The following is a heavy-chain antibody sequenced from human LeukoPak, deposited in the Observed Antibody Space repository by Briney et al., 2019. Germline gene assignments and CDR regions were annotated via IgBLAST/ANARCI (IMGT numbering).Heavy chain of an antibody. CDR1: GGTFSSYA. CDR3: ARDSQWYLKELLGSYYFDY. Sequence: GASVKVSCKASGGTFSSYAISWVRQAPGQGLEWMGGIIPIFGTANYAQKFQGRVTITADESTSTAYMELSSLRSEDTAVYYCARDSQWYLKELLGSYYFDYWGQGTLVTVSS. CDR2: IIPIFGTA. D-gene: IGHD1-26*01. V-gene: IGHV1-69*13. J-gene: IGHJ4*02.